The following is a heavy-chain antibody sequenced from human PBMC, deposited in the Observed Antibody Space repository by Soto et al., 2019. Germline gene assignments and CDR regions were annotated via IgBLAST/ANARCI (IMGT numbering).Heavy chain of an antibody. V-gene: IGHV4-39*01. CDR1: GGSISNSSYY. J-gene: IGHJ4*02. Sequence: QLQLQESGPGLVKPSETLSLTCTVSGGSISNSSYYWGWIRQPPGKGLEWIGHIYYTGTSYSNPSLKGRVTLSVDTSKNQFSLKLNSMTAADTAVFYCTRLQRRWLSSDSRGQGTLVTVSS. CDR3: TRLQRRWLSSDS. CDR2: IYYTGTS. D-gene: IGHD5-12*01.